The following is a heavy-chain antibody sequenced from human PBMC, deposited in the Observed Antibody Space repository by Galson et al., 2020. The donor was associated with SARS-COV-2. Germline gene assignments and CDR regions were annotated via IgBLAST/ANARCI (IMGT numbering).Heavy chain of an antibody. V-gene: IGHV1-18*04. D-gene: IGHD4-17*01. J-gene: IGHJ3*01. Sequence: ASVKVSCKTSGYAFTSYGITWVRQAPGQGLEWMGWISPYNGKIRFAQKFQDRVTMTTDTSTAIAYIELRTLRSDDTAVYYCARDSDHDYGDYGATFAFWGQGTLVTVSS. CDR1: GYAFTSYG. CDR3: ARDSDHDYGDYGATFAF. CDR2: ISPYNGKI.